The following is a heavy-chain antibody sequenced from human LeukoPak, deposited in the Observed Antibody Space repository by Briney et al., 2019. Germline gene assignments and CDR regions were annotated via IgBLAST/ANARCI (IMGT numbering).Heavy chain of an antibody. CDR3: ARGGIAAAGTWFDP. CDR2: INGGSGNT. Sequence: ASVKVSCKASGYTFTDYTMHWLRQAPGQRLDWMGWINGGSGNTKYSPEFQGRVTITRDTSASTAYMELSSLRSEDTAVYYCARGGIAAAGTWFDPWGQGTLVTVSS. D-gene: IGHD6-13*01. CDR1: GYTFTDYT. J-gene: IGHJ5*02. V-gene: IGHV1-3*01.